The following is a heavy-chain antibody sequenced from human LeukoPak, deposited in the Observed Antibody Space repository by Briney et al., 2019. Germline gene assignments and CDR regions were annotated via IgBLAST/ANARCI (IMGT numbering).Heavy chain of an antibody. CDR2: IYTSGST. CDR1: GGSISSGSYY. D-gene: IGHD6-19*01. V-gene: IGHV4-61*02. J-gene: IGHJ3*02. CDR3: ARSYSSGWLDAFDI. Sequence: SETLSLTCTVSGGSISSGSYYWSWIRQPAGKGLEWIGRIYTSGSTNYNPSLKSRVTISVDTSKNQFSLKLSSVTAADTAVYYCARSYSSGWLDAFDIWGQGTMVTVSS.